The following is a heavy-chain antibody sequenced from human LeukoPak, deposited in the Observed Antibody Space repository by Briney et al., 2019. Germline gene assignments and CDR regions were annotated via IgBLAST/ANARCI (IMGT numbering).Heavy chain of an antibody. CDR1: GYSISSGYY. V-gene: IGHV4-38-2*02. D-gene: IGHD6-13*01. Sequence: SETLSLTCTVSGYSISSGYYWGWIRQPPGKGLEWIGSIYHSGSTYYNPSLKSRVTISVDTSKNQFSLKLSSVTAADTAVYYCARDDLQLVRRLGRNTEYYYYYYMDVWGKGTTVTVSS. J-gene: IGHJ6*03. CDR2: IYHSGST. CDR3: ARDDLQLVRRLGRNTEYYYYYYMDV.